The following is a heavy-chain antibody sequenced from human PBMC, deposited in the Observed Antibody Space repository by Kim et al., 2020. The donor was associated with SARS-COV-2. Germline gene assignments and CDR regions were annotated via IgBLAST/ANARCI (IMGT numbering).Heavy chain of an antibody. Sequence: ALVKVSCKASGYTFTSYGISWVRQAPGQGLEWMGWISAYNGNTNYAQKLQGRVTMTTDTSTSTAYMELRSLRSDDTAVYYCARAPYCSSTSCREGLSYYYYGMDVWGQGTTVTVSS. CDR2: ISAYNGNT. D-gene: IGHD2-2*01. CDR1: GYTFTSYG. J-gene: IGHJ6*02. V-gene: IGHV1-18*01. CDR3: ARAPYCSSTSCREGLSYYYYGMDV.